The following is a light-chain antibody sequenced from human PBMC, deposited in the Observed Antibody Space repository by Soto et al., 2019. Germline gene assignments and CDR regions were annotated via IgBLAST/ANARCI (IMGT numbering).Light chain of an antibody. V-gene: IGLV2-14*01. CDR3: SSYTSSSTYVV. CDR2: DVS. J-gene: IGLJ2*01. Sequence: QSALTQPASVSGSPGQSITIYCTGTSSDVGGYNYVSWYQQHPGKAPKLMIYDVSNRPSGVSNRFSGSKSGNTASLTISGLQAEDEADYYCSSYTSSSTYVVFGGGTKLTAL. CDR1: SSDVGGYNY.